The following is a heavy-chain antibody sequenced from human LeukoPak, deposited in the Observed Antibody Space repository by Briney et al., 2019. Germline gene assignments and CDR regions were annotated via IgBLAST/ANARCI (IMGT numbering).Heavy chain of an antibody. Sequence: ASVKVSCKASGYTFTGYYMHWVRQAPGQRLEWMGWINAGNGNTKYSQEFQGRVTITRDTSASTAYMELSSLRSEDMAVYYCARDGRGNYGSGSYDYWGQGTLVTVSS. CDR3: ARDGRGNYGSGSYDY. CDR1: GYTFTGYY. V-gene: IGHV1-3*03. D-gene: IGHD3-10*01. CDR2: INAGNGNT. J-gene: IGHJ4*02.